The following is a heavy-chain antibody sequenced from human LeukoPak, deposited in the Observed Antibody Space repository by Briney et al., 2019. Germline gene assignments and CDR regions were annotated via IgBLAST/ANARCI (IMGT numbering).Heavy chain of an antibody. CDR3: STTYYYDSSEGY. CDR1: GFTFNNAW. D-gene: IGHD3-22*01. CDR2: IKSKTDGGTT. J-gene: IGHJ4*02. Sequence: GGSLRLSCAASGFTFNNAWMNWVRQAPGKGLEWVGRIKSKTDGGTTDYAAPVKGRFTISRDDSKNTLYLQMNSLKTEDTAVYYCSTTYYYDSSEGYWGQGTLVTVSS. V-gene: IGHV3-15*07.